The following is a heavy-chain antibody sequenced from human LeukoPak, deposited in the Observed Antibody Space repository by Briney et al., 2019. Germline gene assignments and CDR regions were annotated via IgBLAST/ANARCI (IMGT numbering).Heavy chain of an antibody. D-gene: IGHD3-22*01. J-gene: IGHJ5*02. CDR3: ARNLGKYYYDSSGIVGWFDP. CDR1: GYTFTGYY. CDR2: INPNSGGT. V-gene: IGHV1-2*06. Sequence: ASVKVSCKASGYTFTGYYMHWVRQARGQGLEWMGRINPNSGGTNYAQKFQGRVTMTRDTSISTAYMELSRLRSDDTAVYYCARNLGKYYYDSSGIVGWFDPWGQGTLVTVSS.